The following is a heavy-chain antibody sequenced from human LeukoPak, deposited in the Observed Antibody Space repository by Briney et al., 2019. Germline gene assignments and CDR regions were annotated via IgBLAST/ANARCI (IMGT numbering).Heavy chain of an antibody. CDR3: ARDDGGALDAFDI. Sequence: GGSPRLSCAASGFTFSSYAMSWVRQAPGKGLEWVSSISGSSTYIYYADSFKGRFTISRDNAKNSLYLQMTSLRADDTAVYYCARDDGGALDAFDIWGQGTMLTVSS. D-gene: IGHD4-23*01. CDR2: ISGSSTYI. J-gene: IGHJ3*02. CDR1: GFTFSSYA. V-gene: IGHV3-21*01.